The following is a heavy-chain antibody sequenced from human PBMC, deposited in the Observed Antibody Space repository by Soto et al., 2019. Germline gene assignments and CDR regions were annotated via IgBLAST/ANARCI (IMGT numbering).Heavy chain of an antibody. V-gene: IGHV4-59*01. CDR1: GDSISSYY. CDR3: ARLLYYDTTGYHYVGAHFDC. J-gene: IGHJ4*02. Sequence: QVQLQESGPGLVKPSETLSLICTVSGDSISSYYWSWIRQPPGKGLEWIGNIHFSGSTNYNPSLKSRVTISTDTSKNQFSLNLNSVSAADTAVYYCARLLYYDTTGYHYVGAHFDCWGQGTLVTVSS. CDR2: IHFSGST. D-gene: IGHD3-22*01.